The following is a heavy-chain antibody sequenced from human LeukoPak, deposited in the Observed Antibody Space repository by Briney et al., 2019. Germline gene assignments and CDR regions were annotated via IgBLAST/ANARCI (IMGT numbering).Heavy chain of an antibody. Sequence: ASVKVPCKASGYIFTSYYMHWVRQAPGQGLEWMGWINPNTGSTNFAQKFQGRIAMMRATSITTFYMELNSLRSDDTAVYYCARSVSISPMFDYWGQGTLIPVSS. V-gene: IGHV1-2*02. J-gene: IGHJ4*02. CDR2: INPNTGST. CDR3: ARSVSISPMFDY. CDR1: GYIFTSYY. D-gene: IGHD2-21*01.